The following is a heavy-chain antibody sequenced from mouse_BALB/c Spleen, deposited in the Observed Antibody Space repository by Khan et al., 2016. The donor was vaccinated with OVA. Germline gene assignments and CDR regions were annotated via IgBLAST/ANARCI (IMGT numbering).Heavy chain of an antibody. CDR3: ARKGTRAAY. Sequence: QVQLQQSGAELVKPGASVKMSCTASGYTFTSYKMHWVKQRPRQGLEWIGYINPSSGYTKYNQKFKNKATLTADKSSSTAYMQLSSLTSEDSAFYCCARKGTRAAYWGQGTTLTVSS. CDR1: GYTFTSYK. CDR2: INPSSGYT. V-gene: IGHV1-4*01. D-gene: IGHD3-1*01. J-gene: IGHJ2*01.